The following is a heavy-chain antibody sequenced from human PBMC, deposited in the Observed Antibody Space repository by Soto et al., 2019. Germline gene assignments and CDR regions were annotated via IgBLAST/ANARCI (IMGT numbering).Heavy chain of an antibody. CDR1: GYRFISYW. D-gene: IGHD1-1*01. Sequence: EVQLVQSGAEVKKPGESLRLSCQGSGYRFISYWISWVRQMPGKGLEGVGRIDPSASYIVYNPSFQGHVTISIDTSINTAFLEWRSLQASDTAMYYCVRHGNGTPYYFDYWGRGTLVPVSS. CDR2: IDPSASYI. V-gene: IGHV5-10-1*03. J-gene: IGHJ4*02. CDR3: VRHGNGTPYYFDY.